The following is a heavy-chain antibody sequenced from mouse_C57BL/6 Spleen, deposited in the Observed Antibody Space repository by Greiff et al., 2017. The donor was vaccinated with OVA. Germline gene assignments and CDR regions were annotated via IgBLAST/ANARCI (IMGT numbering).Heavy chain of an antibody. V-gene: IGHV1-15*01. J-gene: IGHJ4*01. CDR2: IDPETGGT. D-gene: IGHD1-1*01. CDR3: TRRGSSYYAMDY. CDR1: GYTFTDYE. Sequence: VQLQQSGAELVRPGASVTLSCKASGYTFTDYEMHWVKQTPVHGLAWIGAIDPETGGTAYNQKFKGKAILTADKSSSTAYMELRSLTSEDSAVYYCTRRGSSYYAMDYWGQGTSVTVSS.